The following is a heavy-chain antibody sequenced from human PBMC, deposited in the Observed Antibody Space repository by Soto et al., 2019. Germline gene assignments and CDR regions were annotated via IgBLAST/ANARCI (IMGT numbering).Heavy chain of an antibody. V-gene: IGHV3-23*01. CDR3: AKTSRTVRGVSDGMDV. D-gene: IGHD3-10*01. CDR2: ISGSGGST. CDR1: GFTFSSYA. J-gene: IGHJ6*02. Sequence: EVQLLESGGGLVQPGGSLRLSCAASGFTFSSYAMSWVRQAPGKGLEWVSAISGSGGSTYYADSVKGRFTISRDNSKNTLYLPMNSLRAEDTAVYYCAKTSRTVRGVSDGMDVWGQGTTVTVSS.